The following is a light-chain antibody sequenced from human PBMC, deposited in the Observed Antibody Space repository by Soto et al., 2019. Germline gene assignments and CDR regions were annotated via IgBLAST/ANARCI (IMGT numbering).Light chain of an antibody. CDR1: QSVSSN. CDR3: QQYGSPLT. Sequence: EIVMTQSPATLSVSPGERATLSCRASQSVSSNLAWYQQKPGQAPRLLIYGAPTRATGIPARFSGGGSGTDFTLTISRLEPEDFAVYYCQQYGSPLTFGGGTKVDIK. V-gene: IGKV3-15*01. CDR2: GAP. J-gene: IGKJ4*01.